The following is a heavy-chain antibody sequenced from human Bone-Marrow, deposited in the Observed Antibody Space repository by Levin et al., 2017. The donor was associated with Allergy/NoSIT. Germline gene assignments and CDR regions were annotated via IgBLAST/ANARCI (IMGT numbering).Heavy chain of an antibody. J-gene: IGHJ3*02. CDR1: GFTFDDSA. CDR2: ISWNSVTI. D-gene: IGHD3-9*01. Sequence: LSLTCAASGFTFDDSAMHWVRQVPGKGLEWVSVISWNSVTIGYADFVRGRFTISRDNAKNSLFLQMDSLGPEDTALYYCAAHNILVGWGAFDIWGQGTMVTVSS. CDR3: AAHNILVGWGAFDI. V-gene: IGHV3-9*01.